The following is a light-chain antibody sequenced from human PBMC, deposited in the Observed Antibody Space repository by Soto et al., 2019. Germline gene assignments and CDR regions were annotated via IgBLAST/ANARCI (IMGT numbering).Light chain of an antibody. CDR2: AAS. J-gene: IGKJ1*01. Sequence: DIQMTQSASSLSASLGDRVTITSPASQSISSYLNWYQQKQGKAPKLLIYAASSLQSGVPSRFSGSGYGTDFTLTISSLQTEDFATYSCQQTYHTPWTFGQGTKVDIK. CDR3: QQTYHTPWT. CDR1: QSISSY. V-gene: IGKV1-39*01.